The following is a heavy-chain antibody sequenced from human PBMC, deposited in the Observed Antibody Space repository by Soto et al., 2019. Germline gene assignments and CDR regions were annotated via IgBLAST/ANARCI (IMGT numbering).Heavy chain of an antibody. D-gene: IGHD3-10*01. V-gene: IGHV3-23*01. Sequence: EVQLLESGGGLVQPGGSLRLSCAASGFTFINYAMNWVRQSPGKGLQWVATISGGGDATFYTDSGKGRFTISKDFSSNPASLQMNSLGADDTAVYYCARKVLGSTTRPDYWYFDLWGRGTLVTVSS. CDR2: ISGGGDAT. J-gene: IGHJ2*01. CDR1: GFTFINYA. CDR3: ARKVLGSTTRPDYWYFDL.